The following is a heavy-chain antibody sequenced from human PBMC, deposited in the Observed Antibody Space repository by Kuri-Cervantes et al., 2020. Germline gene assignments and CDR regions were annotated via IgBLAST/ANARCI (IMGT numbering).Heavy chain of an antibody. D-gene: IGHD3-3*01. CDR2: IYHSGGT. CDR1: GGSISTYY. J-gene: IGHJ5*02. CDR3: ARRYYDFWSGYPRVGWFDP. V-gene: IGHV4-59*08. Sequence: SETLSLTCTVFGGSISTYYWSWIRQPPGKGLEWIGYIYHSGGTNHNPSLKSRVTISVDTSKNQFYLKLSSVTAADTAVYYCARRYYDFWSGYPRVGWFDPWGQGTLVTVSS.